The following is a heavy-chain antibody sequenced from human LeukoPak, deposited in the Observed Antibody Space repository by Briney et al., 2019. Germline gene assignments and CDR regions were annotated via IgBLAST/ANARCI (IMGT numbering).Heavy chain of an antibody. CDR3: ARDLSGVTGYTYGRGIDY. CDR1: GFTFSSYW. J-gene: IGHJ4*02. Sequence: GGSLRLSCAASGFTFSSYWMSWVRQAPGKGLEWVANIKKDGSEKYYVDSVKGRFTISRDNAKTSLYLQMNSLRAEDTAVFYCARDLSGVTGYTYGRGIDYWGQGTLVTVSS. V-gene: IGHV3-7*01. CDR2: IKKDGSEK. D-gene: IGHD5-18*01.